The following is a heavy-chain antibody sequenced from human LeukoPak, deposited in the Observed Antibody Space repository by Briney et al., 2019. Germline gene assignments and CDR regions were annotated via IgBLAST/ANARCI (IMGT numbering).Heavy chain of an antibody. J-gene: IGHJ4*02. D-gene: IGHD6-13*01. V-gene: IGHV1-69*13. Sequence: ASVKVSCKASGYTFTSYAISWVRQAPGQGLEWMGGILPIFGTATYAQKFQDRVTFTADESTNTAYMDLSSLRSEDTAVYYCARGVRVAAAGHAFRNFDYWGQGTLVTVSS. CDR2: ILPIFGTA. CDR1: GYTFTSYA. CDR3: ARGVRVAAAGHAFRNFDY.